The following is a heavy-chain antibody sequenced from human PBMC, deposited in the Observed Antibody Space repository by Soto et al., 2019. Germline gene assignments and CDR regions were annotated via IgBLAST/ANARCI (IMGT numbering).Heavy chain of an antibody. Sequence: KPSETLSLTCTVSGGSISSGGYYWSWIRQHPGKGLEWVGYSYYTGSSYYNPSLKSRVTISVDASKNQLSLRLASVTAADTAVYYCARDLRGYSRYDYLDYWGQGIPVTVPQ. D-gene: IGHD5-12*01. CDR2: SYYTGSS. CDR3: ARDLRGYSRYDYLDY. CDR1: GGSISSGGYY. V-gene: IGHV4-31*03. J-gene: IGHJ4*02.